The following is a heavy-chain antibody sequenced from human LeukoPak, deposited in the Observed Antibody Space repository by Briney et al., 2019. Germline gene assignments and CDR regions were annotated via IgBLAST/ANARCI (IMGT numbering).Heavy chain of an antibody. V-gene: IGHV4-4*07. J-gene: IGHJ4*02. CDR3: ARNRYDYVWGSYRN. CDR2: IYTSGST. Sequence: SETLSLTCTVSGGSISSYYWSWIRQPAGKGLEWIGRIYTSGSTNYNPSLKSRVTISVDTSKNQFSLKLSSVTAADTAVYYCARNRYDYVWGSYRNWGQGTLVTVSS. D-gene: IGHD3-16*02. CDR1: GGSISSYY.